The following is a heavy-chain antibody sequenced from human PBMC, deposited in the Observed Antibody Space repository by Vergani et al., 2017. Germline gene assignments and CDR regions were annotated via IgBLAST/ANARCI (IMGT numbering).Heavy chain of an antibody. V-gene: IGHV1-69*04. CDR3: ARDGGGSITGTTFNY. D-gene: IGHD1-20*01. CDR2: IIPILGIA. Sequence: QVQLVQSGAEVKKPGSSVKVSCKASGGTFSSYAISWVRQAPGQGLEWMGRIIPILGIANYAQKFQGRVTITADKSTSTAYMELSSLRSEDTAVYYCARDGGGSITGTTFNYWGQGTLVTVSS. CDR1: GGTFSSYA. J-gene: IGHJ4*02.